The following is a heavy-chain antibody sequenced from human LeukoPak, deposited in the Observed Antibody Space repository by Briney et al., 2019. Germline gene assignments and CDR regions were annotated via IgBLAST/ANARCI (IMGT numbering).Heavy chain of an antibody. CDR2: ISSSGHST. Sequence: GGSLRLSCAASGFTFSNYAMSWVRQAPGKGLERVSVISSSGHSTHFADSVKGRFTISRDNSKNTVYLQMSSLRAEDTAVYYCANEGPNFDYWGQGTLVTVSS. J-gene: IGHJ4*02. CDR3: ANEGPNFDY. V-gene: IGHV3-23*01. D-gene: IGHD2-8*01. CDR1: GFTFSNYA.